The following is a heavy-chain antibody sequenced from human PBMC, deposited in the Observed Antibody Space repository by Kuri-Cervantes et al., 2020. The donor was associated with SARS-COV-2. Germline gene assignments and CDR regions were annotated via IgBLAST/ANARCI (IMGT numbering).Heavy chain of an antibody. D-gene: IGHD4-11*01. CDR3: ARSLTTTYSF. V-gene: IGHV3-72*01. J-gene: IGHJ1*01. Sequence: GESLKIFCATSGFTFSDHYIDWVRQAPGKGLEWVGRSSNKVYRYTTEYATSVKGRFTISRDFSKNSLSLQMDSLTTEDTAVYYCARSLTTTYSFWGQGTLVTVSS. CDR2: SSNKVYRYTT. CDR1: GFTFSDHY.